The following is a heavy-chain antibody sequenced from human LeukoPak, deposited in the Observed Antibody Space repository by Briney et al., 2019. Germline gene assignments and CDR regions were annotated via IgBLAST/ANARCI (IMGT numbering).Heavy chain of an antibody. CDR1: GGSISSSSYY. CDR2: IFYSGST. J-gene: IGHJ4*02. CDR3: ARLYGNYQNYFDY. V-gene: IGHV4-39*07. Sequence: SETLSLTCTVSGGSISSSSYYWGWIRQPPGKGLEWIGNIFYSGSTYYNPSLKSRVTISVDTSKNQFSLKLRSVTDADTAVYYCARLYGNYQNYFDYWGQGTLVTVSS. D-gene: IGHD1-7*01.